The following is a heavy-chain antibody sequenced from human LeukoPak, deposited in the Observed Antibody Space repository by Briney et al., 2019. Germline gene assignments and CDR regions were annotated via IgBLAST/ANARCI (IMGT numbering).Heavy chain of an antibody. CDR2: FDPEDGET. J-gene: IGHJ6*03. Sequence: ASVKVSCKVFGYTLTELSMHWVRQAPGKGLEWMGGFDPEDGETIYAQKFQGRVTMTEDTSTDTAYMELSSLRSEDTAVYYCATVSADTAMGQPYYYYYMDVWGKGTTVTVSS. V-gene: IGHV1-24*01. CDR1: GYTLTELS. D-gene: IGHD5-18*01. CDR3: ATVSADTAMGQPYYYYYMDV.